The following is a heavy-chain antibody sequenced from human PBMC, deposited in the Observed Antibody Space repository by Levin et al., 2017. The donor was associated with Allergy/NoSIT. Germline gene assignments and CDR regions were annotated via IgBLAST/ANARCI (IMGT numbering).Heavy chain of an antibody. J-gene: IGHJ5*02. D-gene: IGHD2-15*01. V-gene: IGHV2-70*01. CDR1: GFSLSTSGMC. CDR2: IDWDDDK. CDR3: ARTKLGYCSGGSCYWFDP. Sequence: GSGPTLVKPTQTLTLTCTFSGFSLSTSGMCVSWIRQPPGKALEWLALIDWDDDKYYSTSLKTRLTISKDTSKNQVVLTMTNMDPVDTATYYCARTKLGYCSGGSCYWFDPWGQGTLVTVSS.